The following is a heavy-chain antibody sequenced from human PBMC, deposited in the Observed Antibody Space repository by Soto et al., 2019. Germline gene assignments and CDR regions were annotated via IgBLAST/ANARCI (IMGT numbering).Heavy chain of an antibody. V-gene: IGHV1-24*01. CDR2: FDPEDDKA. Sequence: QIQMLQSGAEVRKPGASVNLSCKVSGHTLTELSIQWVRQAPGKGLEWVGGFDPEDDKAKFAPEFQGRAAVTEDTSTETASLDLRSLRSEDTAVYFCTTDRFRGHSYGSWGQGTLVTVSS. CDR3: TTDRFRGHSYGS. D-gene: IGHD5-12*01. J-gene: IGHJ4*02. CDR1: GHTLTELS.